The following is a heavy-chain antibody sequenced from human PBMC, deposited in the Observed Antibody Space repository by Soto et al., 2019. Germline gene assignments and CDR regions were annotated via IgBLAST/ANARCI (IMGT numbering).Heavy chain of an antibody. CDR3: ATPTVVTSSYYYGMDV. V-gene: IGHV1-69*06. Sequence: GASVKVSCKASGGTFSSYSISWVRQAPGQGLEWMGGIIPIFGTANYAQKFQGRVTITADKSTSTAYMELSSLRSEDTAVYYCATPTVVTSSYYYGMDVWGQGTTVNVSS. D-gene: IGHD4-17*01. CDR1: GGTFSSYS. J-gene: IGHJ6*02. CDR2: IIPIFGTA.